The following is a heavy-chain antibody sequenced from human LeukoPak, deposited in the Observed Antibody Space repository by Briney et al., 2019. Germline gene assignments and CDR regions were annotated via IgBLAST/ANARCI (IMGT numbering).Heavy chain of an antibody. CDR3: AREGRDSSGWTFDY. CDR1: GDSFSSNSGA. V-gene: IGHV6-1*01. Sequence: SQTLSLTCAISGDSFSSNSGAWNWIRQSPSRGLEWLGRTYYRSKWYNDYAVSVKSRITINPDTSKNQFSLQLNSVTPEDTAVYYCAREGRDSSGWTFDYWGQGTLVTVSS. J-gene: IGHJ4*02. D-gene: IGHD6-19*01. CDR2: TYYRSKWYN.